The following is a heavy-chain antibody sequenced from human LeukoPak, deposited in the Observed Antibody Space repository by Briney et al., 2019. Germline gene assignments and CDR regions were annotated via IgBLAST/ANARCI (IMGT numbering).Heavy chain of an antibody. CDR2: IYYTET. J-gene: IGHJ5*02. Sequence: SETLSLTCTVSGGSVSNYYWSWIRQSPGKGLEWIGYIYYTETSYNPSLKSRVTISADTSKNQFSLKLSSVTAADTAFYYCAGLYYYDSSGFDPWGQGTLVTVSS. CDR3: AGLYYYDSSGFDP. CDR1: GGSVSNYY. V-gene: IGHV4-59*02. D-gene: IGHD3-22*01.